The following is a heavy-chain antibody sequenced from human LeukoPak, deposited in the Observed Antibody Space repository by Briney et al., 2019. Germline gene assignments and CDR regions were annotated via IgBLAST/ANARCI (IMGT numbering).Heavy chain of an antibody. D-gene: IGHD2-15*01. CDR1: GFTFSSYA. Sequence: GGSLRLSCEASGFTFSSYAMSWVRQAPGKGPEWVSAISDSGSSTYDADSVKGRFTISRDNSKNTLYLQMHSLRAEDTAVYYCAKQLGYCSDGSCYFESWGQGTLVTVSS. CDR3: AKQLGYCSDGSCYFES. J-gene: IGHJ4*02. CDR2: ISDSGSST. V-gene: IGHV3-23*01.